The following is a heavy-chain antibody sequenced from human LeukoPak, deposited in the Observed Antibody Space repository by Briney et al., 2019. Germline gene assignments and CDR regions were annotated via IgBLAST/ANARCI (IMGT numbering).Heavy chain of an antibody. V-gene: IGHV3-74*01. CDR3: ARVARRDYYYYYMDV. CDR2: INNEGSGT. CDR1: GVTFSRDW. J-gene: IGHJ6*03. Sequence: GGALRLSCGASGVTFSRDWRRGVRHAPGGGGGWGSRINNEGSGTNYADSVRGGVTISRENAKNTVYMKINRLRDGDTALYYCARVARRDYYYYYMDVWGKGTTVTVSS.